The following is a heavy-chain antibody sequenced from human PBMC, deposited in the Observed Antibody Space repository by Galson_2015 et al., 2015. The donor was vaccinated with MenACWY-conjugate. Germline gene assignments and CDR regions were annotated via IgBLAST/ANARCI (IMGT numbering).Heavy chain of an antibody. J-gene: IGHJ1*01. D-gene: IGHD3-22*01. CDR2: ISSSGNTI. CDR1: GFTFSSYE. Sequence: SLRLSCAASGFTFSSYEMNWVRQAPGKGLEWVSYISSSGNTIYYADSVKGRFTISRGNAKNSLYLQMNSLRAEDTAVYYCARGVYDSSGYYFPWGQGTLVTVSS. CDR3: ARGVYDSSGYYFP. V-gene: IGHV3-48*03.